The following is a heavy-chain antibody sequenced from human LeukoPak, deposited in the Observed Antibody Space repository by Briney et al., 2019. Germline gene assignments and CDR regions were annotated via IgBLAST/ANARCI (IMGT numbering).Heavy chain of an antibody. CDR1: GGSISSSSYY. Sequence: SETLSLTCTVSGGSISSSSYYWSWIRQPPGKGLEWIGYIHESGSTYYNPSLKSRVTISMDRSKNHFSLNLTSVTAADTALYYCAREIFGPIKSSSELKFYYYMDVWGKGTTVTVSS. J-gene: IGHJ6*03. CDR3: AREIFGPIKSSSELKFYYYMDV. CDR2: IHESGST. D-gene: IGHD3-9*01. V-gene: IGHV4-30-2*01.